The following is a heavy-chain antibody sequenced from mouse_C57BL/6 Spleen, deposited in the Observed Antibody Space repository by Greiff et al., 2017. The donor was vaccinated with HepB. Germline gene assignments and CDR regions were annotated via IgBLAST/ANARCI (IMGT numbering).Heavy chain of an antibody. CDR1: GYTFTDYN. V-gene: IGHV1-22*01. D-gene: IGHD1-1*01. Sequence: VQLQQSGPELVKPGASVKMSCKASGYTFTDYNMHWVKQRHGKSLEWIGYINPNNGGTSYNQKFKGKATLTVNKSSSTAYMELRSLTSEDTAVYYCARRDGSSYDWYFDVWGTGTTVTVSS. J-gene: IGHJ1*03. CDR3: ARRDGSSYDWYFDV. CDR2: INPNNGGT.